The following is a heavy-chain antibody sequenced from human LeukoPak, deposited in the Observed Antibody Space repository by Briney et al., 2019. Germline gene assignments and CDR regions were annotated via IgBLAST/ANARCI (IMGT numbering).Heavy chain of an antibody. J-gene: IGHJ4*02. D-gene: IGHD2-8*01. CDR2: ISSSSSYT. V-gene: IGHV3-11*05. Sequence: GGSLRLSCAASGFTFSDYYMSWIRQAPGKGLEWVSYISSSSSYTTYADSVKGRFTVSRDNSRNTLYLQMNSLRAEDTAVYYCAKGPNTLLAPNWGQGTLVTVSS. CDR3: AKGPNTLLAPN. CDR1: GFTFSDYY.